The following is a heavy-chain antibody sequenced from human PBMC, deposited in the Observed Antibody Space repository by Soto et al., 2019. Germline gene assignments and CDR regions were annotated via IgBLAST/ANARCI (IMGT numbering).Heavy chain of an antibody. D-gene: IGHD3-9*01. CDR1: GFTFSSYG. V-gene: IGHV3-30*18. J-gene: IGHJ4*02. CDR2: ISYDGSNK. CDR3: AKTPGTGYYKPFDY. Sequence: PGGSLTLSCAASGFTFSSYGMHWVSKAPGKGLEWVAVISYDGSNKYYADSVKGQFTISRDNSKNTLYLQMNSLRAEDTAVYYCAKTPGTGYYKPFDYWGQGTLVTVSS.